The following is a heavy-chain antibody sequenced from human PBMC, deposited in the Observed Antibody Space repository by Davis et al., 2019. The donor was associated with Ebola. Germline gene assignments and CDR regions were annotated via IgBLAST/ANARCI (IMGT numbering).Heavy chain of an antibody. D-gene: IGHD3-3*01. J-gene: IGHJ6*03. V-gene: IGHV4-59*01. CDR2: IYYSGST. CDR1: GGSISSYY. CDR3: ARGYYDPGYYMDV. Sequence: PSETLSLTCTVSGGSISSYYWSWIRQPPGKGLEWIGYIYYSGSTNYNPSLKSRVTISVDTSKNQFSLKLSSVTAADTAVYYCARGYYDPGYYMDVWGKGTTVTVSS.